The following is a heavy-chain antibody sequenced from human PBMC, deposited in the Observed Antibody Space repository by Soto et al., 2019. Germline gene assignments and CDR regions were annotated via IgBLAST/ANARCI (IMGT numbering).Heavy chain of an antibody. CDR3: ARGGVAATSYYYYGMDV. Sequence: GGSLRLSCAASGFTFSSYEMDWVRQAPGKXLEWVSYISSSGSTIYYADSVKGRFTISRDNAKNSLYLQMNSLRAEDTAVYYCARGGVAATSYYYYGMDVWGQGTTVTVSS. CDR2: ISSSGSTI. CDR1: GFTFSSYE. J-gene: IGHJ6*02. D-gene: IGHD2-15*01. V-gene: IGHV3-48*03.